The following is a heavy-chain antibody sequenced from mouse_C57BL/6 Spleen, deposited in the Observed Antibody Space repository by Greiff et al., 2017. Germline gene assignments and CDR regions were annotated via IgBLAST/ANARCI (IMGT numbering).Heavy chain of an antibody. CDR1: GYTFTSYW. D-gene: IGHD4-1*01. J-gene: IGHJ1*03. CDR3: AIEGANWDWYFDV. V-gene: IGHV1-74*01. Sequence: QVQLKESGAELVKPGASVKVSCKASGYTFTSYWMHWVKQRPGQGLEWIGRIHPSDSDTNYNQKFKGKATLTVDKSSSTAYMQLSSLTSEDSAVYYCAIEGANWDWYFDVWGTGTTVTVSS. CDR2: IHPSDSDT.